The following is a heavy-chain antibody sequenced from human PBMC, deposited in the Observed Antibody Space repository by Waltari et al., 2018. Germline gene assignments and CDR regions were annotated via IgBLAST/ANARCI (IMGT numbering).Heavy chain of an antibody. CDR2: ISYDGSNK. V-gene: IGHV3-30-3*01. Sequence: QVQLVESGGGVVQPGRSLRLSCAASGFTFSSYAMHWVRQAPGQGLAWVAVISYDGSNKYYADSVKGRFTISRDNSKNTLYLQMNSLRAEDTAVYYCARGRGTYYDFWSGYESLDYWGQGTLVTVSS. CDR3: ARGRGTYYDFWSGYESLDY. D-gene: IGHD3-3*01. J-gene: IGHJ4*02. CDR1: GFTFSSYA.